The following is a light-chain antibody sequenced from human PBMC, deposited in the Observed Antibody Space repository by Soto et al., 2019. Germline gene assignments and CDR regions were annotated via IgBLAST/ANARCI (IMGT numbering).Light chain of an antibody. CDR1: QNIYSW. CDR2: KAS. J-gene: IGKJ2*01. Sequence: DIQMTQSPSTLSASVGDRVTITCRASQNIYSWSAWYQQTPGKAPKLLIYKASNLESGVPLRFSGSGSGTEFTLTISRLQPDDSATYYCQQYQSYPYTFGQGTKLEIK. CDR3: QQYQSYPYT. V-gene: IGKV1-5*03.